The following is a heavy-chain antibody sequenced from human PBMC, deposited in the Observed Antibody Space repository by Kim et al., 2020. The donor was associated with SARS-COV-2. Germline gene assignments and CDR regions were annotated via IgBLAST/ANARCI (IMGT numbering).Heavy chain of an antibody. CDR1: GFTFDDYA. J-gene: IGHJ4*02. V-gene: IGHV3-9*01. CDR3: AKDFTHSNIPLNIDS. Sequence: GGSLRLSCAASGFTFDDYAMHWVRQAPGKGLEWVSGISWNSGSIGYADSVKGRFTISRDNAKNSLYLQMNSLRAEDTALYYCAKDFTHSNIPLNIDSWGQGTLVTVSS. CDR2: ISWNSGSI. D-gene: IGHD3-22*01.